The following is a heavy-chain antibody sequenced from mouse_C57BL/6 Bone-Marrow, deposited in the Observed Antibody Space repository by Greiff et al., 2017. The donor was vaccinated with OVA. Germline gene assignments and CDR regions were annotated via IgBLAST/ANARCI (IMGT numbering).Heavy chain of an antibody. Sequence: QVQLQQPGAELVRPGTSVKLSCKASGYTFTSYWMHWVKQRPGQGLEWIGVIDPSDSYTNYNQKFKGKATLTVDTSSSTAYMQLSSLTSEDSAVYYCARKNYSNYLYYFDYWGQGTTLTVSS. CDR1: GYTFTSYW. CDR2: IDPSDSYT. D-gene: IGHD2-5*01. J-gene: IGHJ2*01. CDR3: ARKNYSNYLYYFDY. V-gene: IGHV1-59*01.